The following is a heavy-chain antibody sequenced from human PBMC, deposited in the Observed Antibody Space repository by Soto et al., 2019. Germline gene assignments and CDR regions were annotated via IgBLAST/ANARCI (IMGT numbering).Heavy chain of an antibody. CDR1: GFTFSDYY. D-gene: IGHD1-1*01. CDR3: VRDQKYSYYYYGMDV. CDR2: ISSSSSYT. V-gene: IGHV3-11*06. Sequence: QVQLVESGGGLVKPGGSLRLSCAASGFTFSDYYMSWIRQAPGKGLEWVSYISSSSSYTNYADSVKGRFTISRDNAKNSLYLPMHSLRDEDTAVYYCVRDQKYSYYYYGMDVWGQGTTVTVSS. J-gene: IGHJ6*02.